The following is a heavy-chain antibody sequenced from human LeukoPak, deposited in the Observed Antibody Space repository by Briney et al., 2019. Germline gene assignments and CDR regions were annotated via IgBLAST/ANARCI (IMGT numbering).Heavy chain of an antibody. V-gene: IGHV1-24*01. D-gene: IGHD3-22*01. CDR1: GYTLTELS. J-gene: IGHJ3*02. CDR3: AAIAYYYDRSGTGDAFDI. CDR2: FDPEDGET. Sequence: AASVKVSCKVSGYTLTELSMHWVRQAPGKGLEWMGGFDPEDGETIYAQKFQGRVTMPEDTSNNTAYSKHSNLRSEDTAVDYVAAIAYYYDRSGTGDAFDIWGQGTMVTVSS.